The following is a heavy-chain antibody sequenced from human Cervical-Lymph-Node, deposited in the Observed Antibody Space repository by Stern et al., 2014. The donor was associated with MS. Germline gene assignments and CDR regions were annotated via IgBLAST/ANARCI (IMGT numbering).Heavy chain of an antibody. CDR2: IWCDRSTP. D-gene: IGHD6-13*01. CDR1: GFSFSRYA. V-gene: IGHV3-33*01. CDR3: ARAYSSSHYYLDY. Sequence: VQLEESGGGVVQPGGSLRLSCAASGFSFSRYAMHWVRQAPGKGLEWVALIWCDRSTPSYADSVTGRFTISRDKFKITLYLQMNSLRAEDTAVYYCARAYSSSHYYLDYWGQGTLVTVSS. J-gene: IGHJ4*02.